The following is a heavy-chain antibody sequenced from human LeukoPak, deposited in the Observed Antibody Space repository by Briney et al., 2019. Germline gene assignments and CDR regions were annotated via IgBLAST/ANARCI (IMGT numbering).Heavy chain of an antibody. CDR3: ARADGIAAAQGNWFDP. CDR1: GYSFTSYW. J-gene: IGHJ5*02. Sequence: GESLKISCKGSGYSFTSYWIGWVRQMPGKGLEWMGIIYPGDSDTRYSPSFQGQVTISADKSISSAYLQWSSLKASDTAMYYCARADGIAAAQGNWFDPWGQGTLVTVSS. V-gene: IGHV5-51*01. CDR2: IYPGDSDT. D-gene: IGHD6-13*01.